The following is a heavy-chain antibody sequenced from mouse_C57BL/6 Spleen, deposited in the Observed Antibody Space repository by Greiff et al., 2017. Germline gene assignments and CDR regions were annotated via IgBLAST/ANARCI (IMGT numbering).Heavy chain of an antibody. Sequence: QQSCKASGYTFTSYWMQWVKQRPGQGLEWIGEIDPSDSYTNYNQKFKGKATLTVDTSSSTAYMQLSSLTSEDSAVYYCARLGTGTSWYFDVWGTGTTVTVSS. CDR1: GYTFTSYW. CDR2: IDPSDSYT. V-gene: IGHV1-50*01. J-gene: IGHJ1*03. CDR3: ARLGTGTSWYFDV. D-gene: IGHD4-1*01.